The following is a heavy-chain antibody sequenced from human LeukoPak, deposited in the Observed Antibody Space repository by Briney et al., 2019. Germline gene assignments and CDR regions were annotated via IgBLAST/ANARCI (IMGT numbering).Heavy chain of an antibody. CDR2: IKQDGSEK. CDR3: ARGLYYYDSSGYYGGYYFDY. CDR1: GFTFSSYW. V-gene: IGHV3-7*01. D-gene: IGHD3-22*01. J-gene: IGHJ4*02. Sequence: GSLRLSCAASGFTFSSYWMSWVRQAPGKGLERVANIKQDGSEKYYVDSVKGRFTISRDNAKNSLYLQMHSLRAEDTAVYYCARGLYYYDSSGYYGGYYFDYWGQGTLVTVSS.